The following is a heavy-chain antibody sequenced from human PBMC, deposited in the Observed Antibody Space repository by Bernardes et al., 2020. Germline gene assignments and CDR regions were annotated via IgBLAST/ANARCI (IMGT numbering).Heavy chain of an antibody. CDR1: GFTFSSYW. CDR2: INGDGRST. Sequence: GGSLRLSCAASGFTFSSYWMHWVRQAPGKGLVWVSRINGDGRSTSYADSVKGRFTISRDNAKNTLYLQMNSLRAEDTAVYYCASFGGYYDSSGYRDAFDIWGQGTMVTVSS. J-gene: IGHJ3*02. V-gene: IGHV3-74*01. D-gene: IGHD3-22*01. CDR3: ASFGGYYDSSGYRDAFDI.